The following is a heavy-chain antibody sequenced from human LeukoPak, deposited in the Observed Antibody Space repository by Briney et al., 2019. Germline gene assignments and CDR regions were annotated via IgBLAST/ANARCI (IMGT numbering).Heavy chain of an antibody. CDR1: GGSIITSNW. Sequence: SGTLSLTCAVSGGSIITSNWWSWVRQPPGKGLEWIGNIYHSGSTYCNPSLKSRVTISVDRSKNQFSLKLSSVTAADTAVYYCARGSLSSARRGSYYFDYWGQGTLVTVSS. D-gene: IGHD2-2*01. V-gene: IGHV4-4*02. CDR3: ARGSLSSARRGSYYFDY. CDR2: IYHSGST. J-gene: IGHJ4*02.